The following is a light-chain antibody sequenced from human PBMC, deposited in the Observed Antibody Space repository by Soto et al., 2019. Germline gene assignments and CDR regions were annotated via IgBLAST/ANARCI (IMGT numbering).Light chain of an antibody. CDR3: QQYNNWPPLT. Sequence: DIVVTQSPVTLSVSPGERATLSCRASQSVSSDLAWYQQKPGQAPRLLIYGASTRATGIPARFSGSGSGTEFTLTISSLQSEDFAVYYCQQYNNWPPLTFGGGTKVDIK. CDR1: QSVSSD. CDR2: GAS. V-gene: IGKV3-15*01. J-gene: IGKJ4*01.